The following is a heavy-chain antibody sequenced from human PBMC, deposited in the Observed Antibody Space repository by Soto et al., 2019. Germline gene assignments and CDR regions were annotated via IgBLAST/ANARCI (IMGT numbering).Heavy chain of an antibody. CDR1: GGSVSSGSYY. CDR2: IYYSGST. CDR3: ARGYYYDSSGYYYFDY. V-gene: IGHV4-61*01. Sequence: QVQLQESGPGLVKPSETLSLTCTVSGGSVSSGSYYWSWIRQPPGKGLEWIGYIYYSGSTNYNPSLKSRITISVDTSKNQCSMKLSSVTAADTAVYYCARGYYYDSSGYYYFDYWGQGTLVTVSS. J-gene: IGHJ4*02. D-gene: IGHD3-22*01.